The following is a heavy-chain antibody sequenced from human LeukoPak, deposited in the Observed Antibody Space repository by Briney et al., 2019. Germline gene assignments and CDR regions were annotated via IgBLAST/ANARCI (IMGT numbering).Heavy chain of an antibody. V-gene: IGHV4-30-4*01. CDR3: ARTTIAAAGTNY. D-gene: IGHD6-13*01. J-gene: IGHJ4*02. CDR2: IYYSGST. CDR1: GGSISSGDYY. Sequence: KPSETLSLTCTVSGGSISSGDYYWRWIRQAPGKGLEWNAYIYYSGSTYYNPSLKSRVTISVDTSKNQFSTKLSSVTAADTAVYYCARTTIAAAGTNYWGQGTLVTVSS.